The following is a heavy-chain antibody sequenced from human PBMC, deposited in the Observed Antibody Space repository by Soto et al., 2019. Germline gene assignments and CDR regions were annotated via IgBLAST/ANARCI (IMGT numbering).Heavy chain of an antibody. V-gene: IGHV4-38-2*02. CDR3: ARDRYRSGGSCYEGYYYYYGMDV. CDR2: IFYTGST. D-gene: IGHD2-15*01. CDR1: NYSISSGYY. J-gene: IGHJ6*02. Sequence: SETLSLTCAVSNYSISSGYYWGWIRQPPAKGLEYIGYIFYTGSTYYNPSLKSRVIISVDTSKNQFSLKLSSVTAADTAVYYCARDRYRSGGSCYEGYYYYYGMDVWGQGTTVTVSS.